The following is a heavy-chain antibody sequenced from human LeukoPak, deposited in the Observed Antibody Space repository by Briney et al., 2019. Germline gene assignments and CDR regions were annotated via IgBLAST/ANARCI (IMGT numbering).Heavy chain of an antibody. J-gene: IGHJ4*02. CDR3: ARDYYDSSGYYY. Sequence: GGSLRLSCAASGFTFSSYAMSWVRQAPGKGLEWVSAISGSGGSTYYADSVKGRFTISRDNSKNTLYLQMNSLRAEDTAVYYCARDYYDSSGYYYWGQGTLVTVSS. V-gene: IGHV3-23*01. D-gene: IGHD3-22*01. CDR1: GFTFSSYA. CDR2: ISGSGGST.